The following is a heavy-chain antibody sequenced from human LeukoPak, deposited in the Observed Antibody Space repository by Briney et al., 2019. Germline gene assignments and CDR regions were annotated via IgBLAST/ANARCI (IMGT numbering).Heavy chain of an antibody. CDR2: ISSSGNTT. CDR3: AKDRGIISDY. Sequence: GGSLRLSCAASGFTFSDNYMSWIRQAPGKGLEWVSYISSSGNTTYNADSVKGRFSITRDNAKNSLYLQMNSLRAEDTAVYYCAKDRGIISDYWGQGTLVTVSS. CDR1: GFTFSDNY. D-gene: IGHD3-10*01. J-gene: IGHJ4*02. V-gene: IGHV3-11*01.